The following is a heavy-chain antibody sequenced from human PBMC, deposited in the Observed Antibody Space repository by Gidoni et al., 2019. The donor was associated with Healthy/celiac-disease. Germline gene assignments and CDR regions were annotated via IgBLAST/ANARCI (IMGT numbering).Heavy chain of an antibody. CDR2: INPSGGNI. D-gene: IGHD3-10*01. V-gene: IGHV1-46*01. CDR1: GYTFTSHY. J-gene: IGHJ3*02. Sequence: VQLVQSGAEVKKPGASVKVSCKESGYTFTSHYMHWVRQAPVHGLEWMGIINPSGGNISYAQKFQGRVTITMDTSTSTVYMELSSLRSEDTAVYYCARGGSGDDAFDIWGQGTMVTVSS. CDR3: ARGGSGDDAFDI.